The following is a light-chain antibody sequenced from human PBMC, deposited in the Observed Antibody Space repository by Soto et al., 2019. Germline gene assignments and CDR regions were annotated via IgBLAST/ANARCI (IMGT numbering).Light chain of an antibody. CDR2: GNN. V-gene: IGLV1-40*01. CDR3: QSYDSSLRGYV. Sequence: QSVLTQPPSVSGAPGQRVTISCTGSRSNIGTSYDVHWYQQVPGTAPKLLIYGNNNRPSGVPDRFSGSKSGTSASLAITGVPAEDEAEYYCQSYDSSLRGYVFGAGTKLTGL. J-gene: IGLJ1*01. CDR1: RSNIGTSYD.